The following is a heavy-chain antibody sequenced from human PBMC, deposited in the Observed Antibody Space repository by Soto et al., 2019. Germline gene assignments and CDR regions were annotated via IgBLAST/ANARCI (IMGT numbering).Heavy chain of an antibody. V-gene: IGHV3-53*01. CDR3: ARVYDILTEGWFDP. CDR1: GFTVSSNY. Sequence: EVQLVESGGGLIQPGGSLRLSCAASGFTVSSNYMSWVRQAPGKGLEWVSVIYSGGSTYYADSVKGRFTISRDNSKNTLYLQMNSLRAEDTAVYYCARVYDILTEGWFDPWGQGTLVTVSS. CDR2: IYSGGST. J-gene: IGHJ5*02. D-gene: IGHD3-9*01.